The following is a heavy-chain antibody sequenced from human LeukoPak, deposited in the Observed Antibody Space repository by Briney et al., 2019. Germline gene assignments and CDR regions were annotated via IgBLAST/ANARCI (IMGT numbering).Heavy chain of an antibody. CDR1: GFTFSSYS. J-gene: IGHJ5*02. CDR3: ARGAGNDFWSGYYYRNWFDP. CDR2: ISSSSTI. Sequence: PGGSLRLSCAASGFTFSSYSMNWVRQAPGKGLEWVSYISSSSTIYYADSVKGRFTISRDNAKNSLYLQMNSLRAEDTAVYYCARGAGNDFWSGYYYRNWFDPWGQGTLVTVSS. D-gene: IGHD3-3*01. V-gene: IGHV3-48*04.